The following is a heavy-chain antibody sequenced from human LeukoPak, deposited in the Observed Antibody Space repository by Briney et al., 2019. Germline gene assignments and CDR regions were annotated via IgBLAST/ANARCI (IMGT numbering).Heavy chain of an antibody. CDR2: IVVGSGNT. D-gene: IGHD4-17*01. Sequence: GTSVKVSCKASGFTFTSSAVQWVRQARGQRLEWIGWIVVGSGNTNYAQKFQERVTITRDMSTSTAYMELSSLRSEDTAVYYCARLLGDYSYYYGMDVWGQGTTVTVSS. V-gene: IGHV1-58*01. CDR1: GFTFTSSA. CDR3: ARLLGDYSYYYGMDV. J-gene: IGHJ6*02.